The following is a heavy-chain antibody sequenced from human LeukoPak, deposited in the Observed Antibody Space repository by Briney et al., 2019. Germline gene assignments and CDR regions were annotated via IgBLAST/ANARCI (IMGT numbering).Heavy chain of an antibody. CDR1: GFTFSSYA. J-gene: IGHJ5*02. D-gene: IGHD3-3*01. Sequence: GGSLRLPCAASGFTFSSYAMSGVGQAPGKGVEWVSGIPSSGPITYYADSVKGRFTISRDNSKNTLYLQMNSLTAEDTGIYYCANRVAQHDSWGQGTLVTVSS. V-gene: IGHV3-23*01. CDR3: ANRVAQHDS. CDR2: IPSSGPIT.